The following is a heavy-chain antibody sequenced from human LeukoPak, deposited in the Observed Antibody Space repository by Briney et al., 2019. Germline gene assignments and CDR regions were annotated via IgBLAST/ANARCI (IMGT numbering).Heavy chain of an antibody. CDR2: IYYTGST. J-gene: IGHJ5*02. V-gene: IGHV4-59*01. D-gene: IGHD5-18*01. CDR3: ARAGGGYTNGYWFRP. Sequence: SETLSLTCTVSGGTISSYYCSWIRQPPGKGLEWIGYIYYTGSTYYNPSLKSRATISVDTSKNQFSLKLSSVTAADTAVYYCARAGGGYTNGYWFRPWGQGTLVTVSS. CDR1: GGTISSYY.